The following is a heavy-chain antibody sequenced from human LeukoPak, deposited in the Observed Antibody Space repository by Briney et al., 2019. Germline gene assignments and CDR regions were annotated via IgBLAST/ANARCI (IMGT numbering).Heavy chain of an antibody. Sequence: GGSLRLSCSAFRFIFSEYAMYWVRQAPGKGLEWVSVIGGDASRPYYADSVKGRFTISRDNSKNILYLQMNSLRAEDTAVYYCARAEIIRGYSYSCVEYWGQGTLVTVSS. V-gene: IGHV3-23*01. CDR1: RFIFSEYA. CDR2: IGGDASRP. D-gene: IGHD5-18*01. CDR3: ARAEIIRGYSYSCVEY. J-gene: IGHJ4*02.